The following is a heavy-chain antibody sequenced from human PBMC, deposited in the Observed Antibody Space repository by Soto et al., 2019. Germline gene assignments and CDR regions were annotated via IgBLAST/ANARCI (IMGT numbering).Heavy chain of an antibody. J-gene: IGHJ4*02. Sequence: EVQLVESGGDLIQPGGSLRLSCAASGFTVTNSYMAWVRQAPWKGLEWVSVVYTSGRTYHAASVQGRFTVSKDISTNMFFLQMNKLGAEDMATYYCARAGFERLYFDQWGRGTLVTVSS. CDR3: ARAGFERLYFDQ. V-gene: IGHV3-53*01. CDR1: GFTVTNSY. CDR2: VYTSGRT. D-gene: IGHD1-1*01.